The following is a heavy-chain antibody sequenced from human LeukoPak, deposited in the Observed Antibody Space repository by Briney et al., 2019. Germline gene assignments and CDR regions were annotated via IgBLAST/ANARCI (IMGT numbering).Heavy chain of an antibody. V-gene: IGHV3-23*01. CDR2: ISGSGGST. CDR1: GFTFSSYA. CDR3: AKDYLWGYYDSSGYSDY. D-gene: IGHD3-22*01. Sequence: GGSLRLSCAASGFTFSSYAMSWVRQAPGKGLEWVSAISGSGGSTYYADSVKGRFTISRDNSKNTLYLQMNSLRAEDAAVYYCAKDYLWGYYDSSGYSDYWGQGTLVTVSS. J-gene: IGHJ4*02.